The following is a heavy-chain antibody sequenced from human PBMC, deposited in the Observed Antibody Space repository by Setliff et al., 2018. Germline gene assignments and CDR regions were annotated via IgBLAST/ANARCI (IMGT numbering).Heavy chain of an antibody. CDR2: IYHTGTT. V-gene: IGHV4-39*07. CDR3: ARDYGPNDY. D-gene: IGHD3-16*01. CDR1: GDSISSYY. J-gene: IGHJ4*02. Sequence: SETLSLTCTVSGDSISSYYWGWIRQPPGKGLEWIGSIYHTGTTYYNPSLKSRVTISVDTSKNQFSLRLSSVTAADTAVYFCARDYGPNDYWGQGSLVTVSS.